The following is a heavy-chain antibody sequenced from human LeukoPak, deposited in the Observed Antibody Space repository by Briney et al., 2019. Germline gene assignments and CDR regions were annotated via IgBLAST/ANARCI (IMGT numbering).Heavy chain of an antibody. D-gene: IGHD3-10*01. CDR1: GFSFSSYW. CDR3: ARDGWVGDQVGWFDP. V-gene: IGHV3-74*01. Sequence: AGGSLRLSCAASGFSFSSYWTHWVRQAPGKGLVWVSRIDSDGSSTRYADSVKGRFTISRDNAKNSLYLQMNSLRAEDTAVYYCARDGWVGDQVGWFDPWGQGTLVTVSS. J-gene: IGHJ5*02. CDR2: IDSDGSST.